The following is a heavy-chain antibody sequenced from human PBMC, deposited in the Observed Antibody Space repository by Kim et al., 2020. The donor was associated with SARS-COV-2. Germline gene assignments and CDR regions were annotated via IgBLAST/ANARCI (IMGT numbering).Heavy chain of an antibody. CDR3: ARDSDPDY. Sequence: ASVKVSCKVSGYNFNDHYIHWVRQAPGQGLEWMGWINPNGGETKYAEKFHGKASMTRDMSTNTAYVELYSLSFDDTAVYYCARDSDPDYLGQGTLGTVSS. V-gene: IGHV1-2*02. CDR2: INPNGGET. J-gene: IGHJ4*02. CDR1: GYNFNDHY.